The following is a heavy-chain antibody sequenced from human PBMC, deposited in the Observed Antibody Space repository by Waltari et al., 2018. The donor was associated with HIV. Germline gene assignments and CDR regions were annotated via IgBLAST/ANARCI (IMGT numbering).Heavy chain of an antibody. D-gene: IGHD3-3*01. CDR1: GFTFSSYG. CDR2: ISYDGSNK. Sequence: QVQLVESGGGVVQPGRSLRLSCAASGFTFSSYGMHWVRQAPGKGREGVAVISYDGSNKYYADSVKGRVTISRDNSKNTLYLQMNSLRAEDTAVYYCAKDARFLDLDYYYGMDVWGQGTTVTVSS. V-gene: IGHV3-30*18. J-gene: IGHJ6*02. CDR3: AKDARFLDLDYYYGMDV.